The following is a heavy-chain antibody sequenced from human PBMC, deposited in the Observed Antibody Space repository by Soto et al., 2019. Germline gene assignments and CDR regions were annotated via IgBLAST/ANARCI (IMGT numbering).Heavy chain of an antibody. D-gene: IGHD2-2*01. V-gene: IGHV4-59*01. CDR2: IYSNGNT. J-gene: IGHJ4*02. CDR1: GGSISNYY. Sequence: PSETLSLTCTVSGGSISNYYWSWLRQSPGKGLEWIGYIYSNGNTNYNPSLKSRVTMSVDTSKNQFSLKLSSVTAADTAAYYCARGFGVPAAPVGYWGQGTPVTVS. CDR3: ARGFGVPAAPVGY.